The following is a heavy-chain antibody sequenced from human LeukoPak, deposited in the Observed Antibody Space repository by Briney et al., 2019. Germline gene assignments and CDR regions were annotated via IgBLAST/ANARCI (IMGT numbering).Heavy chain of an antibody. CDR3: VVSGYYYDWFDP. CDR1: VTFTDYS. D-gene: IGHD3-3*01. CDR2: IIPILDQT. V-gene: IGHV1-69*02. J-gene: IGHJ5*02. Sequence: SVKVSCKASVTFTDYSISWVRQAPGQGLEWMGRIIPILDQTDYTQKFHDRVTFTADKSTTTAYMELTSLASEDTAIYYCVVSGYYYDWFDPWGQGTLVTVS.